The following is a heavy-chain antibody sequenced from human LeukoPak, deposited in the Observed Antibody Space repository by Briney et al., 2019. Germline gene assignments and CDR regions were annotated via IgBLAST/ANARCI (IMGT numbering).Heavy chain of an antibody. CDR1: GGSISTSDYY. D-gene: IGHD3-22*01. CDR2: IYYTGST. J-gene: IGHJ2*01. V-gene: IGHV4-39*01. Sequence: ETLSPICSVAGGSISTSDYYWGWIRQTPGKGLEWIASIYYTGSTYYRPSLRSRVTMSVDTSKNQFSLKLSTVTAADTAVYYCARVVYYYDVSDYSFALWGRAPPPTVSS. CDR3: ARVVYYYDVSDYSFAL.